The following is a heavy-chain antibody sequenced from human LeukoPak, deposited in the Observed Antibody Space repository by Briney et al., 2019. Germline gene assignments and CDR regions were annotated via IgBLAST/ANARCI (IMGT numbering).Heavy chain of an antibody. CDR2: IYYSGST. Sequence: SETLSLTCTVSGGSISSYYWSWIRQPPGKGLEWIGYIYYSGSTNYNPSLKSRVTISVDTSKNQFSLKLSSVTAADTAVYYCARGGGGYNFRFDYWGQGTLVTVSS. CDR1: GGSISSYY. CDR3: ARGGGGYNFRFDY. J-gene: IGHJ4*02. D-gene: IGHD5-24*01. V-gene: IGHV4-59*12.